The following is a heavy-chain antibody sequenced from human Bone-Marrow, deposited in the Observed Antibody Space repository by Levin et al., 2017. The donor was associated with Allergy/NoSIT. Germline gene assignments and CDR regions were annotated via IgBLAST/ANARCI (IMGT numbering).Heavy chain of an antibody. V-gene: IGHV1-8*01. J-gene: IGHJ5*02. CDR3: ARVDCDSGSCYGADWGDP. Sequence: GESLKISCKTSGFTFTSYNVYWVRQAPGQGLEWMGYINPNSGDTVYAQKFQGRVTLTRNSSINTAYLELSGLRSEDTAMYYCARVDCDSGSCYGADWGDPWGQGTQVTVSS. CDR1: GFTFTSYN. D-gene: IGHD2-15*01. CDR2: INPNSGDT.